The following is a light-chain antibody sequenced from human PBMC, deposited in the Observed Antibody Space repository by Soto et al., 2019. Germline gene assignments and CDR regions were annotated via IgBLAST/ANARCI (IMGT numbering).Light chain of an antibody. CDR3: QQYNNWPPIT. J-gene: IGKJ5*01. CDR2: GAS. CDR1: QSVSSN. V-gene: IGKV3-15*01. Sequence: EIEMTQSPATLSLSPGERATLYCWASQSVSSNLAWYQQKPGQAPRLLIYGASTRATGIPARFSGSGSGTEFTLTISSLQSEDFAVYYCQQYNNWPPITFGKGTRLEIK.